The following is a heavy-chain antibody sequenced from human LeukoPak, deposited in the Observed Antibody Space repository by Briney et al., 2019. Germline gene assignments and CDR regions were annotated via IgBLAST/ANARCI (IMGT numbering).Heavy chain of an antibody. Sequence: GGSLRLSCAASGFTFSSYAMSWVRQAPGQGLEWVSTISGNGASTYYADSVKGRFTISRDNSKNTLHLQMNSLRAEDTAVYYCAKGSYYYDSSGYSPAPGDWGQGTLVTVSS. CDR2: ISGNGAST. CDR1: GFTFSSYA. J-gene: IGHJ4*02. D-gene: IGHD3-22*01. V-gene: IGHV3-23*01. CDR3: AKGSYYYDSSGYSPAPGD.